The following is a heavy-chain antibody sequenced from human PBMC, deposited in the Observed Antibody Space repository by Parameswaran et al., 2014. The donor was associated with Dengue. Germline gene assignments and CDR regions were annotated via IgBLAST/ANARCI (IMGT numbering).Heavy chain of an antibody. CDR2: IYPGDSDT. D-gene: IGHD1-14*01. Sequence: VRQAPGKGLEWMGIIYPGDSDTRYSPSFQGQVTISADKSISTAYLQWNSLKASDTAMYYCARYRGAGLDYWGQGTLVTVSS. J-gene: IGHJ4*02. V-gene: IGHV5-51*01. CDR3: ARYRGAGLDY.